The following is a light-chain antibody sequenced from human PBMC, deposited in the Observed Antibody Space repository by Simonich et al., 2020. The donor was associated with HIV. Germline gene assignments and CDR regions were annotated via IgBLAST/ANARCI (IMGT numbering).Light chain of an antibody. Sequence: EIVLTQSPATLSLSPGERATLSCRASQSVSSYLAWYQQKPGQAPRLLIYNASNRATGIPDRFTGSGSGTDFTLTISSLEPEDFAVYYCQQYGSSPLTFGGGTKVEIK. CDR1: QSVSSY. V-gene: IGKV3-11*01. CDR2: NAS. CDR3: QQYGSSPLT. J-gene: IGKJ4*01.